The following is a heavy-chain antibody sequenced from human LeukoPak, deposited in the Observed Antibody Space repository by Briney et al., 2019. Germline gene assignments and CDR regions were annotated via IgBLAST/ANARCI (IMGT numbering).Heavy chain of an antibody. CDR2: IKQDGSEK. J-gene: IGHJ4*02. D-gene: IGHD6-19*01. Sequence: PGGSLRLSCAASGFTFSSYWMNWVRQAPGKGLEWVANIKQDGSEKYYVDSVKGRFTISRDNAKNSLYLQMNSLRAEDTAVYYCARDRSHSSGWYSAGKANYWGQGTLVTVSS. CDR1: GFTFSSYW. V-gene: IGHV3-7*01. CDR3: ARDRSHSSGWYSAGKANY.